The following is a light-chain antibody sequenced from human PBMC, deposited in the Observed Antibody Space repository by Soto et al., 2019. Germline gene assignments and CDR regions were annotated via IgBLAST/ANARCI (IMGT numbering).Light chain of an antibody. Sequence: DIQMTHSPSTLSASLGAKVTITCRASQSIGTLLAWYQQTPGRAPNLLIYDASSLQSGVPSRFSGSGSGTEFTLTISSLQPDDFATYFCQQFKTYPITFGQGTRLEIK. CDR3: QQFKTYPIT. V-gene: IGKV1-5*01. CDR1: QSIGTL. J-gene: IGKJ5*01. CDR2: DAS.